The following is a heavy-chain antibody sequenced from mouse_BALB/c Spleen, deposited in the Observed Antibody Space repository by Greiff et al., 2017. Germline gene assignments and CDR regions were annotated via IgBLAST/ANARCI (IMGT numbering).Heavy chain of an antibody. CDR3: ARERDRYYAMDY. J-gene: IGHJ4*01. Sequence: EVQLQQSGPGLVKPSQSLSLTCTVTGYSITSDYAWNWIRQFPGNKLEWMGYISYSGSTSYNPSLKSRISITRDTSKNQFFLQLNSVTTEDTATYYCARERDRYYAMDYWGQGTSVTVSS. V-gene: IGHV3-2*02. D-gene: IGHD3-3*01. CDR1: GYSITSDYA. CDR2: ISYSGST.